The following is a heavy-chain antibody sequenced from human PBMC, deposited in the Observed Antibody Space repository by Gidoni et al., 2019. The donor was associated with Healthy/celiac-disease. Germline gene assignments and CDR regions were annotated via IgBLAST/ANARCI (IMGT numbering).Heavy chain of an antibody. Sequence: QVQLQESGPGLVKPSETLSLTCAVSGYSISSGYYWGWIRQPPGKGLEWIGSIYHSGSTYYNPSLKSRVTISVDTSKNQFSLKLSSVTAADTAVYYCARDGWAYSSSWDFDYWGQGTLVTVSS. CDR2: IYHSGST. D-gene: IGHD6-13*01. J-gene: IGHJ4*02. CDR1: GYSISSGYY. V-gene: IGHV4-38-2*02. CDR3: ARDGWAYSSSWDFDY.